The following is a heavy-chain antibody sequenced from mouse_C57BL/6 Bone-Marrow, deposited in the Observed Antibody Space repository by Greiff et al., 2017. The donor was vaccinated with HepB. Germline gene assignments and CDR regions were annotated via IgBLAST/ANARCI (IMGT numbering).Heavy chain of an antibody. V-gene: IGHV5-4*03. CDR3: ARTGTRG. J-gene: IGHJ2*01. Sequence: DVMLVESGGGLVKPGGSLKLSCAASGFTFSSYAMSWVRQTPEKRLEWVATISDGGSYTYYPDNVKGRFTISRDNAKNNLYLQMSHLKSEDTAMYYCARTGTRGWGQGTTLTVSS. CDR2: ISDGGSYT. D-gene: IGHD4-1*01. CDR1: GFTFSSYA.